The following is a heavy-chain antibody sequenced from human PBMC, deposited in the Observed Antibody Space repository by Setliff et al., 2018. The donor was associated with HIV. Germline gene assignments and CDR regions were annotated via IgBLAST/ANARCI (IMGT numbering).Heavy chain of an antibody. Sequence: PSETLSLTCAVSGGSISSGGYSWNWIRQPPGKGLEWIGYIYHSGTTKYNPSVTSRVTISVDASKNQFFLQLISVTAADTAVYHCARQGGYNSPLMVWGQGKLVTVSS. CDR3: ARQGGYNSPLMV. CDR1: GGSISSGGYS. D-gene: IGHD3-10*01. CDR2: IYHSGTT. J-gene: IGHJ4*02. V-gene: IGHV4-30-2*01.